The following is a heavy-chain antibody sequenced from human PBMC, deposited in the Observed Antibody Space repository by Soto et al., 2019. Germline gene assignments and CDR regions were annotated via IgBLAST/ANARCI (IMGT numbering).Heavy chain of an antibody. V-gene: IGHV3-23*01. CDR2: IGARGSDT. Sequence: EVQLLESGGGLVQPGGSLRLSCAASGFTFNIYTMSWVRQAPGKGLEWVSGIGARGSDTYFPASVKGRFTISRDNSMDMVYLQMTSLRAEDTAVYFCAKGGTYHIGDFDSWGQGTLVTVSS. J-gene: IGHJ4*02. D-gene: IGHD5-12*01. CDR1: GFTFNIYT. CDR3: AKGGTYHIGDFDS.